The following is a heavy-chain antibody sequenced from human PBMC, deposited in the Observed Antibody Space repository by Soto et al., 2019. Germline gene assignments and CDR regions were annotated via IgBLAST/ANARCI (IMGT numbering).Heavy chain of an antibody. CDR2: ISGSGGST. Sequence: GGSLRLSCAASGFTLSSYAMSWVRQAPGKGLEWVSAISGSGGSTYYADSVKGRFTISRDNSKNTLYLQMNSLRAEDTAVYYCAKDGTSSSWYGGWFDPWGQGTLVTVSS. D-gene: IGHD6-13*01. CDR1: GFTLSSYA. J-gene: IGHJ5*02. V-gene: IGHV3-23*01. CDR3: AKDGTSSSWYGGWFDP.